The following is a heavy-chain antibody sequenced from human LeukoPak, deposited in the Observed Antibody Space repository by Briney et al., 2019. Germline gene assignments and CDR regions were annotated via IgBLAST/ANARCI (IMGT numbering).Heavy chain of an antibody. J-gene: IGHJ5*02. Sequence: GGSLRLSCAASGFTFSSYAMTWVRQAPGKGLEWVSTVSGNGGTTFYADSVKGRFTISRDNSKNTMYLQMNSLRAEDTAIYYCAKDLRSLYESGNYGWFDPWGQGALVTVSS. D-gene: IGHD3-10*01. V-gene: IGHV3-23*01. CDR2: VSGNGGTT. CDR1: GFTFSSYA. CDR3: AKDLRSLYESGNYGWFDP.